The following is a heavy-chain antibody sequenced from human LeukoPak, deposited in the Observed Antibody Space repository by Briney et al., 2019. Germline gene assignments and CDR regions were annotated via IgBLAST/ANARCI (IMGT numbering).Heavy chain of an antibody. CDR1: GGSFSGYY. CDR2: INHSGST. Sequence: SETLSLTCAVYGGSFSGYYWSWIRQPPGKGLEWIGEINHSGSTNYNPSLKSRVTISVDTSKNQFSLKLSSVTAADTAVYYCARRVSGYSYGPRVRDYWGQGTLVTVSS. CDR3: ARRVSGYSYGPRVRDY. J-gene: IGHJ4*02. V-gene: IGHV4-34*01. D-gene: IGHD5-18*01.